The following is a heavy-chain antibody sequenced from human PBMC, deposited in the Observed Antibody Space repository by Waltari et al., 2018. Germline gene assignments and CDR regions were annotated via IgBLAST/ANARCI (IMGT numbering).Heavy chain of an antibody. Sequence: EVLLVDSGGGLVQPGGSLRLSCAGFGFTFNEHAMHWVRQAPGKGLEWVSGILWSGDRIGYADSVKGRFTISRDNAKNSLYLQMNSLRADGTALYFCAKDMTAGGLDNWGQGTLVTVSS. D-gene: IGHD6-13*01. J-gene: IGHJ4*02. CDR3: AKDMTAGGLDN. V-gene: IGHV3-9*01. CDR2: ILWSGDRI. CDR1: GFTFNEHA.